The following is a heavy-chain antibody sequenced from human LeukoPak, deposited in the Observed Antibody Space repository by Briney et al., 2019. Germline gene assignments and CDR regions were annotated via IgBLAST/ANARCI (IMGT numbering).Heavy chain of an antibody. CDR3: VKARGYSSSSSFDF. V-gene: IGHV3-23*01. D-gene: IGHD6-13*01. CDR1: GFTFSSYA. CDR2: IRDTGDTT. J-gene: IGHJ4*02. Sequence: GGSLRLSCAAAGFTFSSYAMNWVRQAPGEGLEWVSGIRDTGDTTYYAGSVKGRLTISRDNSKNTVFLQMDSLRAEDTALYYCVKARGYSSSSSFDFWGQGTLVTVSS.